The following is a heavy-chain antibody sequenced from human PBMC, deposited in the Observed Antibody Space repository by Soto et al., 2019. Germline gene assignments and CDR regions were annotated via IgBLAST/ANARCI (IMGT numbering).Heavy chain of an antibody. V-gene: IGHV4-59*08. CDR2: IYYDGTA. D-gene: IGHD2-15*01. Sequence: SETLSLTCTASGASFSPNYWSWIRQPPGKGLEWVGYIYYDGTARHNPSLKSRVTISLETSRSQFSLRLSSVTAADTAVYYCARGSVVQYWYFDLWGRGTLVTVSS. J-gene: IGHJ2*01. CDR1: GASFSPNY. CDR3: ARGSVVQYWYFDL.